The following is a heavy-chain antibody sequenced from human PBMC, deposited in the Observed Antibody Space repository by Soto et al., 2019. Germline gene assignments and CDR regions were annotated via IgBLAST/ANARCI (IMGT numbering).Heavy chain of an antibody. CDR1: GYTFTNYV. J-gene: IGHJ4*02. CDR3: ARENYYDSSGQLG. V-gene: IGHV1-3*01. CDR2: INAGDDNT. D-gene: IGHD3-22*01. Sequence: GASVKVSCKASGYTFTNYVMHWVRQAPGQRLEWMGSINAGDDNTKYSQKFQGRVTITTDTSASTAYMELSSLRSEDTAVYYCARENYYDSSGQLGWGQGTLVTVSS.